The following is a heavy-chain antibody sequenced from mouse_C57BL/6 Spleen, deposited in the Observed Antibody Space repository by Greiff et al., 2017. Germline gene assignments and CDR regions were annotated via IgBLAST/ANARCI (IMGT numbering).Heavy chain of an antibody. Sequence: EVQLQPSGAELVKPGASVKLSCTASGFNIKDYYMHWVKQSTEQGLEWICRIDPEDCATKYASKFQGTATITADTSSNQAYLQLSSLTSEDTAVYYCARGGYPAWFAYWGQGTLVTVSA. V-gene: IGHV14-2*01. J-gene: IGHJ3*01. CDR3: ARGGYPAWFAY. CDR2: IDPEDCAT. D-gene: IGHD2-2*01. CDR1: GFNIKDYY.